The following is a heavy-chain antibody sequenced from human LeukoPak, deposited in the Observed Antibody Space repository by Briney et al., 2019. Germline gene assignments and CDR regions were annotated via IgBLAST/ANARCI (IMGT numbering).Heavy chain of an antibody. CDR3: AREGVSVVGATHAFDI. CDR1: GGSISSYY. CDR2: IYYSGST. Sequence: PSETLSLTCTVSGGSISSYYWSWVRQPPGKGLEWIGYIYYSGSTNYNPSLKSRGTISVDTSKNQFSLKLSSVTAADTAVYYCAREGVSVVGATHAFDIWGQGTMVTVSS. J-gene: IGHJ3*02. D-gene: IGHD1-26*01. V-gene: IGHV4-59*01.